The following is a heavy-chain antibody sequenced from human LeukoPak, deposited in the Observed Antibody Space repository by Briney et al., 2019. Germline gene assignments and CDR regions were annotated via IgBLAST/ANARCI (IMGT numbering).Heavy chain of an antibody. J-gene: IGHJ4*02. V-gene: IGHV4-30-2*01. CDR1: GGSISSGGYY. Sequence: RTSETLSLTCTVSGGSISSGGYYWSWIRQPPGEGLEWIGYIYQTGSTSYNPSLKSRVTISVDRSRNQFSLNLTSVTAADTAVYYCARRRLNPYDYGDYVFDYWGQGTLVTVSS. D-gene: IGHD4-17*01. CDR2: IYQTGST. CDR3: ARRRLNPYDYGDYVFDY.